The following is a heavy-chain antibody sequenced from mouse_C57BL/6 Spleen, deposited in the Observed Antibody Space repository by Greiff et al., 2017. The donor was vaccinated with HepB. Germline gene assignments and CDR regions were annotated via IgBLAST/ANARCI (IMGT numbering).Heavy chain of an antibody. Sequence: VQLQQSVAELVRPGASVKLSCTASGFNIKNTYMHWVKQRPEQGLEWIGRIDPANGNTKYAPKFQGKATITADTSSNTAYLQRSSLTAEDTAIYYCARHLYGSSGYFDVWGTGTTVTVAS. CDR2: IDPANGNT. J-gene: IGHJ1*03. D-gene: IGHD1-1*01. CDR1: GFNIKNTY. V-gene: IGHV14-3*01. CDR3: ARHLYGSSGYFDV.